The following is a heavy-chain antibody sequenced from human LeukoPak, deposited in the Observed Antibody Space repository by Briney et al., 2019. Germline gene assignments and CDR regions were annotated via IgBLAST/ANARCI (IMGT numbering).Heavy chain of an antibody. J-gene: IGHJ4*02. V-gene: IGHV4-61*01. CDR3: ARDPGSYGYIDY. CDR1: GVSVSSDSYY. CDR2: ISYRGST. D-gene: IGHD5-18*01. Sequence: PSETLSLTCTVSGVSVSSDSYYWSWIRQPPGKGLEWIGYISYRGSTNYNPSLKSRVTISVDTSKNQFSLKLSSVTAADTAVYYCARDPGSYGYIDYWGQGTLVTVSS.